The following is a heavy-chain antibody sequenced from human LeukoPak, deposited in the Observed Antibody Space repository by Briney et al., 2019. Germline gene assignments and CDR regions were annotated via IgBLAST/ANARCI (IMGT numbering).Heavy chain of an antibody. Sequence: SETLSLTCTVSGGSVSSGSYYWSWIRQPPGKGLEWIGYIYYSGSTNYNPSLKSRVTISVDTSKNQFSLKLSSVTAADTAVYYCARSYSDILTGYLSWFDPWGQGTLVTVSS. CDR1: GGSVSSGSYY. CDR2: IYYSGST. J-gene: IGHJ5*02. V-gene: IGHV4-61*01. CDR3: ARSYSDILTGYLSWFDP. D-gene: IGHD3-9*01.